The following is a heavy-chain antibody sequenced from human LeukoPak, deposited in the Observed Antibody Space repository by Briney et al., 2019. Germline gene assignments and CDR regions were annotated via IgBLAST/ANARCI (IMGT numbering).Heavy chain of an antibody. V-gene: IGHV3-53*01. J-gene: IGHJ6*03. CDR2: IYDGGST. CDR3: ARNGRVPAAMSFSYFYYMDV. D-gene: IGHD2-2*01. Sequence: GGSLRLSCAASGFTVSSHYMSWVRQAPGKGLEWVSLIYDGGSTYYADSVKGRFTISRDNSKNTLYLQMNSLRAEDTAVYYCARNGRVPAAMSFSYFYYMDVWGKGTTATVSS. CDR1: GFTVSSHY.